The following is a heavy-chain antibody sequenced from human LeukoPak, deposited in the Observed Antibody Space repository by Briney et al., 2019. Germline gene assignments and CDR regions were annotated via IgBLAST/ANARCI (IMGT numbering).Heavy chain of an antibody. J-gene: IGHJ4*02. CDR1: GGSISSYY. CDR3: ARSLITIFGVVTNYFDY. D-gene: IGHD3-3*01. V-gene: IGHV4-59*12. Sequence: SETLSLTCTVSGGSISSYYWSWIRQPPGKGLEWIGYIYYSGSTNYNPFLKSRATISVDKSKNQFSLKLSSVTAADTAVYYCARSLITIFGVVTNYFDYWGQGTLVTVSS. CDR2: IYYSGST.